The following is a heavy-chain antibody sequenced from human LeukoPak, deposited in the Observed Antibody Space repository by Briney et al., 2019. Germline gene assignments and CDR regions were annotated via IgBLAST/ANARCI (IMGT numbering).Heavy chain of an antibody. CDR1: GFTSSSYA. Sequence: GGSLRLSCAASGFTSSSYAMHWVRQAPGKGLEWVAVKSYDGSNKYYADSVKGRFTISRDNSKNTLYLQMNSLRAEDTAVYYCARAGISFFDYWGQGTLVTVSS. CDR3: ARAGISFFDY. CDR2: KSYDGSNK. V-gene: IGHV3-30-3*01. D-gene: IGHD1-1*01. J-gene: IGHJ4*02.